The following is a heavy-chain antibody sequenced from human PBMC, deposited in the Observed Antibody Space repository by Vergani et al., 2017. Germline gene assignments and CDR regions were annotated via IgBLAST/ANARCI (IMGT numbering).Heavy chain of an antibody. CDR1: GGSISSYY. CDR3: ARGGYYDFWSGYSPNWFDP. J-gene: IGHJ5*02. CDR2: IYYSGST. Sequence: QVQLQESGPGLVKPSETLSLTCTVSGGSISSYYWSWIRQPPGKGLEWIGYIYYSGSTNYNPSLKSRVTISVDTSNNQFSLKLSSVTAADTAVYYCARGGYYDFWSGYSPNWFDPWGQGTLVTVSS. D-gene: IGHD3-3*01. V-gene: IGHV4-59*01.